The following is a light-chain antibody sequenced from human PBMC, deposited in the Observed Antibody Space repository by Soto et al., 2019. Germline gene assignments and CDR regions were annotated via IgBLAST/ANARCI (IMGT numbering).Light chain of an antibody. V-gene: IGKV1-39*01. Sequence: DIRMTQSPSSLSASVGDRVTLTCRASEDIISYLNWYQHKPGRAPTVLVYGATNLPSGVPSRFSGSGAGTEFPFTISSLQPEDFATYYCQQSHNAPLTFGGGTKVE. CDR3: QQSHNAPLT. J-gene: IGKJ4*01. CDR1: EDIISY. CDR2: GAT.